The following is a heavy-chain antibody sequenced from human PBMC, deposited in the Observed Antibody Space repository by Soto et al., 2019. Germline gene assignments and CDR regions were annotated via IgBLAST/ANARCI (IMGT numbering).Heavy chain of an antibody. J-gene: IGHJ6*02. Sequence: PGGSLRLSCAASGFTFSSYAMSWVRQAPGKGLEWVSAISGSGGSTYYADSVKGRFTISRDNSKNTLYLQMNSLRAEDTAVYYCARIPGYSSGWGRGDYYYGMDVWGQGTTVTVSS. CDR2: ISGSGGST. CDR1: GFTFSSYA. V-gene: IGHV3-23*01. CDR3: ARIPGYSSGWGRGDYYYGMDV. D-gene: IGHD6-19*01.